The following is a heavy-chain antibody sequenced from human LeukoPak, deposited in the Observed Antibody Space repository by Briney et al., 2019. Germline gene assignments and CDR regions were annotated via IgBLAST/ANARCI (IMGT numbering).Heavy chain of an antibody. V-gene: IGHV5-51*01. D-gene: IGHD5-24*01. J-gene: IGHJ4*02. CDR2: IYPGDSDT. Sequence: GESLKISCKGSGYNFTTYWIGWVRQMPGKGLEWMGIIYPGDSDTTYSPSFQGQVTSSADKSISTAYLQWSSLKASDTAMYYCARRRDGYNYDYWGQGTLVTVSS. CDR3: ARRRDGYNYDY. CDR1: GYNFTTYW.